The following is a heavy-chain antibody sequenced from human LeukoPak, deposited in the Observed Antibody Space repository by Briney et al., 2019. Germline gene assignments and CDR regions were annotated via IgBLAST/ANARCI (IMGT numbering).Heavy chain of an antibody. D-gene: IGHD6-13*01. J-gene: IGHJ4*02. CDR2: IRYDGSNK. V-gene: IGHV3-30*02. CDR3: AKAIIAAAGTGY. CDR1: GFTFSSYG. Sequence: GGSLRLSCAASGFTFSSYGMHWVRQAPGKGLEWVAFIRYDGSNKYYADSVKGRFTISRDNSKTTLYLQMNSLRAEDTAVYYCAKAIIAAAGTGYWGQGTLVTVSS.